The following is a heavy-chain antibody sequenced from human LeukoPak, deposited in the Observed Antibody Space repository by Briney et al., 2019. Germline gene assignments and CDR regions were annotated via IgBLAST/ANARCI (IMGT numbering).Heavy chain of an antibody. CDR2: IYPADSDT. CDR1: GDSFTSYW. J-gene: IGHJ5*02. D-gene: IGHD3-9*01. V-gene: IGHV5-51*01. CDR3: ARTTIITNWFDP. Sequence: GESLKISCKGSGDSFTSYWIGWVRQMPGKGLEWMGIIYPADSDTRYSPSFQGQVTISADKSISTAYLQWNSLQTSDTAMYYCARTTIITNWFDPWGQGTLVTVSS.